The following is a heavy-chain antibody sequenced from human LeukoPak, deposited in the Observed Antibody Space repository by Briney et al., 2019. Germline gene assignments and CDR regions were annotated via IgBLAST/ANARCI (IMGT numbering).Heavy chain of an antibody. CDR1: GGSISSSSYY. CDR2: IYYSGST. CDR3: AREPYDSSGCYSLHIDY. J-gene: IGHJ4*02. D-gene: IGHD3-22*01. Sequence: PSETLSLTCTVSGGSISSSSYYWGWIRQPPGKGLEWIGSIYYSGSTYYNPSLKSRVTISVDTSKNQFSLKLSSVTAADTAVYYCAREPYDSSGCYSLHIDYWGQGTLVTVSS. V-gene: IGHV4-39*07.